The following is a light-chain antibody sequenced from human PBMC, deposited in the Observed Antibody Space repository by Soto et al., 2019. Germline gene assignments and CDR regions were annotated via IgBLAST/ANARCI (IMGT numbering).Light chain of an antibody. CDR1: QSVSRSY. CDR2: GAS. J-gene: IGKJ1*01. Sequence: EIVLTQSPGTLSLSPGERATLSCRASQSVSRSYLAWYQQKPGQAPRLLIYGASSRATGIPDRFSGSGSGTDFTLTISRLEPEDFAVYYCQQYGRSPTTFGQGTKVDI. CDR3: QQYGRSPTT. V-gene: IGKV3-20*01.